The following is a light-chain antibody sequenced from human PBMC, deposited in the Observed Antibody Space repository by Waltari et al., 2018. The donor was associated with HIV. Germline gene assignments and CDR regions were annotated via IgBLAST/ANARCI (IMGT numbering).Light chain of an antibody. CDR1: QSVNYN. Sequence: EVVMTQSPATLSVSPGEGATLSCGASQSVNYNLAWYQQKPGQAPRLLLYGASSGSGTEFTLTITSLQSEDFTVYYCQQYNNWPLTFGGGTKVEIK. J-gene: IGKJ4*01. CDR3: QQYNNWPLT. V-gene: IGKV3-15*01. CDR2: GAS.